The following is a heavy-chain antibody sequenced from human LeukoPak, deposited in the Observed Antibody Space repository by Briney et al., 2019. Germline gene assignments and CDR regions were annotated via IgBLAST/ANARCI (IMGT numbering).Heavy chain of an antibody. CDR2: IYYSGST. J-gene: IGHJ5*02. CDR3: ARGGYYGSGNDFRFDP. D-gene: IGHD3-10*01. Sequence: SETLSLTCTVAGGSISSYDWSWIRQPPGKGLEWIGYIYYSGSTNYKPSLKSRVTISVDTSKNQFSLKLSSVTAADTAVYYCARGGYYGSGNDFRFDPWGQGTLVTVSS. V-gene: IGHV4-59*01. CDR1: GGSISSYD.